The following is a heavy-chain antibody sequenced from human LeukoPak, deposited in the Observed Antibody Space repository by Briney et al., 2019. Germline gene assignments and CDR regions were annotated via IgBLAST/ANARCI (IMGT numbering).Heavy chain of an antibody. Sequence: GESLKISCKGSGYSFTSYWIGWVRQVPGKGLEWMGIIYPGDSDTRYSPSFQGQVTISADKSISTAYLQWSSLKASDTAMYYCASRVTMVRGVYYFDYWGQGTLVTVSS. CDR1: GYSFTSYW. CDR3: ASRVTMVRGVYYFDY. J-gene: IGHJ4*02. D-gene: IGHD3-10*01. CDR2: IYPGDSDT. V-gene: IGHV5-51*01.